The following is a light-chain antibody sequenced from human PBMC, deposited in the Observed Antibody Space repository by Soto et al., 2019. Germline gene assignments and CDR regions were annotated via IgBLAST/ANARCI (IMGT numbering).Light chain of an antibody. Sequence: QSALTQPPSASGSPGQSVTISCTGSNSDVGYYNYVSWYQHHPGKAPKLLIHEVSKRPSGVPARFSGSKSGNTASLIISDLQTEDEAEYHCSSYAGYTNVIFGGGTQLTVL. V-gene: IGLV2-8*01. CDR3: SSYAGYTNVI. CDR1: NSDVGYYNY. J-gene: IGLJ2*01. CDR2: EVS.